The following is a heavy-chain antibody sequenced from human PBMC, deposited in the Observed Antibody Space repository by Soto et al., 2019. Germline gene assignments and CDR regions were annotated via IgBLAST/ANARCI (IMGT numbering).Heavy chain of an antibody. CDR3: ARGAQGYCSSTSCFPFDY. J-gene: IGHJ4*02. V-gene: IGHV3-48*02. CDR1: GFTFSSYS. D-gene: IGHD2-2*01. Sequence: GGSLRLSCAASGFTFSSYSMNWVRQAPGKGLEWVSYISSSSSTIYYADSVKGRFTISRDNAKNSLYLQMNSLRDEDTAVYYCARGAQGYCSSTSCFPFDYWGQGTLVTVSS. CDR2: ISSSSSTI.